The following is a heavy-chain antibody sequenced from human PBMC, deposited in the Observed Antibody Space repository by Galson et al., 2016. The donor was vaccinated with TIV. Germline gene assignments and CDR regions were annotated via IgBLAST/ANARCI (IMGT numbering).Heavy chain of an antibody. V-gene: IGHV1-46*03. D-gene: IGHD3-10*01. CDR3: VSGMGSGRPRNFDY. J-gene: IGHJ4*02. Sequence: SVKVSCKASGYTFSKYYMHWVRQAPGQGLEWMGIIKPSDGTTVYAQSFQGRVTMTRDTSTSTVYMELSSLTSEDTAVYYCVSGMGSGRPRNFDYWGQGTLVTVST. CDR2: IKPSDGTT. CDR1: GYTFSKYY.